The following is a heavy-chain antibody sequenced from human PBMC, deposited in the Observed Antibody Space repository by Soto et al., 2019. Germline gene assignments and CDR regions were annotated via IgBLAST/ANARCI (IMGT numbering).Heavy chain of an antibody. CDR1: GYTFSDYY. CDR3: ASHYDMWSGYLSPVDY. Sequence: GGSLRLSCAASGYTFSDYYMSWIRQAPGKGLEWISYIDTSSTKIYYADSVKGRFTISRDNAKNSLYLEMNSLRDEDTAVYYCASHYDMWSGYLSPVDYWGQGTLVIVSS. D-gene: IGHD3-3*01. CDR2: IDTSSTKI. J-gene: IGHJ4*02. V-gene: IGHV3-11*01.